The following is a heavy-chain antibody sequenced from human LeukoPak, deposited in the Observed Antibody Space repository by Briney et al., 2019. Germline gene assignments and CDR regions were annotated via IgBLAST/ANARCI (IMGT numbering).Heavy chain of an antibody. V-gene: IGHV4-4*07. D-gene: IGHD1-7*01. CDR1: GGSISSYY. CDR2: IYTSGST. Sequence: SETLSLTCTVSGGSISSYYWSWIRQPAGKGLEWIGRIYTSGSTNYNPSLKSRVTMSVDTSKNQFSLKLSSVTAADTAVYYCARERVITGTTAPANYYYYYYMDVWGKGTTVTVSS. J-gene: IGHJ6*03. CDR3: ARERVITGTTAPANYYYYYYMDV.